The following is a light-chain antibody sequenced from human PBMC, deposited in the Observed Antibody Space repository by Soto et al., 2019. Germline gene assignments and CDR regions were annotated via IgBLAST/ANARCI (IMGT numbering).Light chain of an antibody. CDR2: DVS. J-gene: IGLJ1*01. Sequence: QSVLTQPRSVSGSPGQSVTISCTGTNSDVGGYNYVSWYQQHPGKAPKFMIYDVSKRPSGVPDRFSGSKSGNTASLTISGLQAEDEADYYCCSYAGSYTYVFGTGTKVTVL. V-gene: IGLV2-11*01. CDR3: CSYAGSYTYV. CDR1: NSDVGGYNY.